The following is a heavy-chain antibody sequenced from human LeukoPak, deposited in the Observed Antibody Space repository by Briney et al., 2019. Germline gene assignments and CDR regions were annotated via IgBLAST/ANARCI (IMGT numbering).Heavy chain of an antibody. Sequence: PSETLSLTCTVSGGSISSYYWSWIRQPPGKGLEWIGYIYYSGSTNYNPSLKSRVTISVDTSKNQFSLKLSSVTAADTAVYYCARMLSSGWYLGNWFDPWGQGTLVTVSS. J-gene: IGHJ5*02. CDR2: IYYSGST. CDR3: ARMLSSGWYLGNWFDP. V-gene: IGHV4-59*01. CDR1: GGSISSYY. D-gene: IGHD6-19*01.